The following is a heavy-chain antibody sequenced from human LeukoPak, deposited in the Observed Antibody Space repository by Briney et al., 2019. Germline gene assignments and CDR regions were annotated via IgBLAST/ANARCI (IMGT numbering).Heavy chain of an antibody. CDR3: ARRGASTQLTTYYYYYMDV. Sequence: ASVKVSCKASGYTFTSYYMHWVRQAPGQGLEWMGIINPSGGSTSYAQKFQGRVTMTRDMSTSTVYMELSSLRSEDTAAYYCARRGASTQLTTYYYYYMDVRGKGTTVTISS. CDR1: GYTFTSYY. CDR2: INPSGGST. V-gene: IGHV1-46*01. D-gene: IGHD1-1*01. J-gene: IGHJ6*03.